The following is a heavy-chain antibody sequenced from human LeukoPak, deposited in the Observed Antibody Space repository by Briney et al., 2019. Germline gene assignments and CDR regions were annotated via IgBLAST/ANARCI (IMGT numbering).Heavy chain of an antibody. CDR3: ARKIYSSGHIDV. CDR1: GFTFSSYS. J-gene: IGHJ6*03. V-gene: IGHV3-21*01. Sequence: GGSLRLSCAASGFTFSSYSMNWVRRAPGKGLEWGSSIISSSSYIYYADSVKGRFTISRDNAKNSLYLQMNSLRAEDTAVYYCARKIYSSGHIDVWGKGTTVTVSS. CDR2: IISSSSYI. D-gene: IGHD6-19*01.